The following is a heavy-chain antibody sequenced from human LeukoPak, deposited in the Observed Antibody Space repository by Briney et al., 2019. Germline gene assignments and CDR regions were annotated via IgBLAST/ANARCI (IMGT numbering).Heavy chain of an antibody. CDR1: GGTFSSYA. CDR3: ARDEGAKIAFHI. Sequence: WASVKVSCKASGGTFSSYAISWVRQAPGQGLEWMGGIIPIFGTANYAQKFQDRVTITADKSTSTAYMELSSLRFEDTAVYYCARDEGAKIAFHIWGQGTMVTVSS. CDR2: IIPIFGTA. V-gene: IGHV1-69*06. D-gene: IGHD1-26*01. J-gene: IGHJ3*02.